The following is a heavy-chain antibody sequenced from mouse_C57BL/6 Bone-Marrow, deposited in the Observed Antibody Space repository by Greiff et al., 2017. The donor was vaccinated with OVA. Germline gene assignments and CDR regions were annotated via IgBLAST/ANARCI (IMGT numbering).Heavy chain of an antibody. CDR2: LHPSDSDT. D-gene: IGHD1-1*01. Sequence: QVQLQQPGAELVKPGASVKVSCKASGYTFTSYWMHWVKQRPGQGLEWIGRLHPSDSDTNYNQKFKGKATLTVDKSSSTAYMQLSSLTSEDSAVYYCAISDYGSSHWYFDVWGTGTTVTVSS. CDR1: GYTFTSYW. V-gene: IGHV1-74*01. CDR3: AISDYGSSHWYFDV. J-gene: IGHJ1*03.